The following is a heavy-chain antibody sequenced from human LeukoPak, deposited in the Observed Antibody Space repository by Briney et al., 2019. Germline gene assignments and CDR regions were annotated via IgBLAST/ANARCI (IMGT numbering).Heavy chain of an antibody. CDR3: ATPGSYDPFGY. CDR2: IYYSGST. J-gene: IGHJ4*02. CDR1: GGSISSYY. D-gene: IGHD1-26*01. V-gene: IGHV4-59*05. Sequence: PSETLSLTCTVSGGSISSYYWSWIRQPAGKGLEWIGRIYYSGSTYYNPSLKSRVTISVDTSKNQFSLKLSSVTAADTAVYYCATPGSYDPFGYWGQGTLVTVSS.